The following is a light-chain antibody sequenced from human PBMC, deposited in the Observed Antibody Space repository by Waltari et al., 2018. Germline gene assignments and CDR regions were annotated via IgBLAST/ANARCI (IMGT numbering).Light chain of an antibody. V-gene: IGLV2-11*01. Sequence: QSALTQPRSVSGSPGQSVPISCTGTSSDVGGYNYVPWYQQHPGKAPKLMIYDVNKRPSGVPDRFSGSKSGNTASLTISGLQAEDEADFYCCSYAGSYILVFGGGTKLTVL. J-gene: IGLJ2*01. CDR3: CSYAGSYILV. CDR2: DVN. CDR1: SSDVGGYNY.